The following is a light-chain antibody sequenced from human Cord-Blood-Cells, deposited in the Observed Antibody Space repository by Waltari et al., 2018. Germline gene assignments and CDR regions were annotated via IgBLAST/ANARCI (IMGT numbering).Light chain of an antibody. CDR1: QSVSSN. J-gene: IGKJ4*01. CDR3: QQYNNWPPLT. CDR2: GAS. Sequence: EIVMTQSPATLSVYPGEVATLYCRASQSVSSNLAWYQQKPGQSPRLLSYGASTRATGIPARFSGSGSGTEFTLTISSLQSEDFAVYYCQQYNNWPPLTFGGGTKVEIK. V-gene: IGKV3-15*01.